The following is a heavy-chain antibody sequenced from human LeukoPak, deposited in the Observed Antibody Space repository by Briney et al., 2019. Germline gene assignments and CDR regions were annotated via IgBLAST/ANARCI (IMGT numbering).Heavy chain of an antibody. V-gene: IGHV3-23*01. D-gene: IGHD3-22*01. Sequence: PGGSLRLSCAASGFTFSSYGMSWVRQAPGKGLEWVSAISGSGGSTYYADSVKGRFTISRDNSKNTLYLQMNSLRAEDTAVYYCAKKAPSYYDSSGYHPAEYFQHWGQGTLVTVSS. CDR3: AKKAPSYYDSSGYHPAEYFQH. J-gene: IGHJ1*01. CDR2: ISGSGGST. CDR1: GFTFSSYG.